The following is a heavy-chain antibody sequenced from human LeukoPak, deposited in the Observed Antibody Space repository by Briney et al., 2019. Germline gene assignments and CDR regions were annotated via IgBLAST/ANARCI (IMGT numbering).Heavy chain of an antibody. CDR1: GYTFTIYG. Sequence: ASVKVSCKASGYTFTIYGITWVRQAPGQGLEWMGWISAHNGNTNYAQKFQGRVTMTTDTSTSTAYMELRSLRSEDTAVYYCARARPDSSGWYQRPFDYWGQGTLVTVSS. CDR2: ISAHNGNT. V-gene: IGHV1-18*01. CDR3: ARARPDSSGWYQRPFDY. D-gene: IGHD6-19*01. J-gene: IGHJ4*02.